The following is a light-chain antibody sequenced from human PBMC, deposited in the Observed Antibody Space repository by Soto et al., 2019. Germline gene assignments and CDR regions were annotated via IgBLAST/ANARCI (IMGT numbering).Light chain of an antibody. CDR1: SSDVGGYDY. J-gene: IGLJ1*01. V-gene: IGLV2-8*01. CDR2: EVT. CDR3: SSYEGIHNVI. Sequence: QSALTQPPSASGSPGQSVTISCTGTSSDVGGYDYVSWYQQQSGKAPKLIIYEVTQRPSGVPDRFSGSKSGNTASLTVSGLQAEDEADYYCSSYEGIHNVIFGAGTKVTVL.